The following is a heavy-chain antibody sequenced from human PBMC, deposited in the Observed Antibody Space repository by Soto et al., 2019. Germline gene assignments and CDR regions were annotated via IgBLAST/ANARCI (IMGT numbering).Heavy chain of an antibody. CDR2: IIPILAIT. J-gene: IGHJ3*02. CDR1: GGTFNVYT. Sequence: SVKVSCKASGGTFNVYTIIWVRQAPGQGLEWMGRIIPILAITNYAQRFQGRVTITADTSTSTAYMELSSLTSEDTAVYYCALGSWSGETFDIWGQGTLVTVSS. D-gene: IGHD6-13*01. CDR3: ALGSWSGETFDI. V-gene: IGHV1-69*02.